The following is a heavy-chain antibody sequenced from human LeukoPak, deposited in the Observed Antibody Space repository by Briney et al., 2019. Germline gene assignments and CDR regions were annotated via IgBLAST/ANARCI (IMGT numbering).Heavy chain of an antibody. D-gene: IGHD3-22*01. Sequence: PSETLSLTCAVYGGSFSGYYWSWIRQPPGKGLEWTGEINHSGSTNYNPSLKSRVTISVDTSKNQFSLKLSSVTAADTAVYYCARGLYYYDSSGRTDDAFDIWGQGTMVTVSS. V-gene: IGHV4-34*01. CDR1: GGSFSGYY. CDR3: ARGLYYYDSSGRTDDAFDI. CDR2: INHSGST. J-gene: IGHJ3*02.